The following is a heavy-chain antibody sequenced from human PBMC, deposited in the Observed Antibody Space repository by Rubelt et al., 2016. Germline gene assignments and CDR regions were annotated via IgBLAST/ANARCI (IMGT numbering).Heavy chain of an antibody. V-gene: IGHV4-39*02. CDR2: IYYSGST. D-gene: IGHD6-13*01. Sequence: EWIGSIYYSGSTYYNPSLKSRVTISVDTSKNQFSLKLSSVTAADTAVYYCAREMVAAALGAYDYWGQGTLVTVSS. J-gene: IGHJ4*02. CDR3: AREMVAAALGAYDY.